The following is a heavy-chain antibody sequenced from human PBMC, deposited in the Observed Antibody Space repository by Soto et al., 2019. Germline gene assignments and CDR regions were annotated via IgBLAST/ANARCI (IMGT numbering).Heavy chain of an antibody. Sequence: QVQLVESGGGVVQPGRSLRLSCAASGFTFSSYGMHWVRQAPGKGLEWVAVISYDGSNKYYADSVKGRFTISRDHSKNTLNLQMNSLRAEDTAVYYCAKDCTMIVLVFYGMDVWGQGTTVTVSS. CDR3: AKDCTMIVLVFYGMDV. J-gene: IGHJ6*02. CDR1: GFTFSSYG. CDR2: ISYDGSNK. V-gene: IGHV3-30*18. D-gene: IGHD3-22*01.